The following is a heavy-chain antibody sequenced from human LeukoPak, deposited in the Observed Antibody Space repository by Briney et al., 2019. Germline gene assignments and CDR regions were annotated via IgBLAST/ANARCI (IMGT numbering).Heavy chain of an antibody. Sequence: GGSLRLSCAASGFTFSSYSMNWVRQAPGKGLEWVSYISSSSSTIYYADSVKGRFTISRDNAKNSLYLQMNSLRAEDTAVYYCARDLPNRWLRHAGGDYWGQGTLVTVSS. CDR1: GFTFSSYS. D-gene: IGHD5-12*01. CDR2: ISSSSSTI. V-gene: IGHV3-48*01. CDR3: ARDLPNRWLRHAGGDY. J-gene: IGHJ4*02.